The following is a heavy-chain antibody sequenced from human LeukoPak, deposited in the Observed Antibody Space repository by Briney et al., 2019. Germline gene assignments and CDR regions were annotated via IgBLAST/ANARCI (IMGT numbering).Heavy chain of an antibody. CDR3: ARRGIAVAGIDY. D-gene: IGHD6-19*01. CDR2: ISSSSSYI. J-gene: IGHJ4*02. V-gene: IGHV3-21*01. Sequence: WGSLRLSCAASGFTFRSYSMNWVRQAPGKGLEWVSSISSSSSYIYYADSVKGRFTISRDNATNSLYLQMNSLRAEDTAVYYCARRGIAVAGIDYWGQGTLVTVSS. CDR1: GFTFRSYS.